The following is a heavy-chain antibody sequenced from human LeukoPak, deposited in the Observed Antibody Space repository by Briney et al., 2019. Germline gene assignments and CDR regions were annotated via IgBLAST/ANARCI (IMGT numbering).Heavy chain of an antibody. D-gene: IGHD3-9*01. V-gene: IGHV3-23*01. CDR2: ISGNGGST. Sequence: GGSLRPSCAASGFTFSSYAMTWVRQAPGKGLEWVSGISGNGGSTYYADSVKGRFTISRDNSKNTLYLLMNSLRAEDTAAYYCAKDRGRYFDWLYDFWGQGTLVTVSS. J-gene: IGHJ4*02. CDR3: AKDRGRYFDWLYDF. CDR1: GFTFSSYA.